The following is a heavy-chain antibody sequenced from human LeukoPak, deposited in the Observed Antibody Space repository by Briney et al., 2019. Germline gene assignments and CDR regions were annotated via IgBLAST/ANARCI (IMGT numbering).Heavy chain of an antibody. CDR2: INPYNGNT. J-gene: IGHJ4*02. CDR1: GYTFTSYG. CDR3: ARDYDILTGSGY. V-gene: IGHV1-18*01. Sequence: PGASVTVSCKASGYTFTSYGISWVRQAPGQGLEWMGWINPYNGNTNYAQKLQGRVTMTTDTSTSTAYMELRSLRSDDTAVYYCARDYDILTGSGYWGQGTLVTVSS. D-gene: IGHD3-9*01.